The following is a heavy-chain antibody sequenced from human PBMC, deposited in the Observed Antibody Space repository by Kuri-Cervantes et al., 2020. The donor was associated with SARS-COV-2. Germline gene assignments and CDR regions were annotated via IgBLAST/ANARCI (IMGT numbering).Heavy chain of an antibody. J-gene: IGHJ5*02. CDR1: GDSISNYY. CDR3: ARSPNDFWSGYYIGYDWFDP. Sequence: SETLSLTCTVSGDSISNYYWSWIRQPPGKGLEWIGRIYTSGSTNYNPSLKSRVTMSVDTSKNQFSLKLSSVTAADTAVYYCARSPNDFWSGYYIGYDWFDPWGQGTLVTVSS. CDR2: IYTSGST. V-gene: IGHV4-4*07. D-gene: IGHD3-3*01.